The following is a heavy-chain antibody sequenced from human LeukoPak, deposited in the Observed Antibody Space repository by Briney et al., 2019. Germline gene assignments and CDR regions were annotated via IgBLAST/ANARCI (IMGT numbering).Heavy chain of an antibody. D-gene: IGHD1-26*01. CDR2: GYSGDRT. Sequence: PGGSLRLSCAASGFTVNSNYMRWVRQAPGKGLVWVSVGYSGDRTYYADSVKGRFTISRDDSTNTLYLLMNSLRAEDTAVYYCARGYLIDYWGQGTLVTVSS. J-gene: IGHJ4*02. V-gene: IGHV3-66*01. CDR1: GFTVNSNY. CDR3: ARGYLIDY.